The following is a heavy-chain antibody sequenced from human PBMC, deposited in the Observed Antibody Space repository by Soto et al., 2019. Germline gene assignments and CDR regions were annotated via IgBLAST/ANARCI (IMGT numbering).Heavy chain of an antibody. Sequence: QVQLVQSGGEVKKPGASVKVSCKASGYTFSNYAISWVRQAPGQGLEWMGWITAHNGNTKYAQKFQARVTMTTDTSTSTASMELRSLTSDDTAVYYCARDAPYDDFWSGVMELYYYRMDVWGQGTTVTVSS. CDR3: ARDAPYDDFWSGVMELYYYRMDV. CDR2: ITAHNGNT. D-gene: IGHD3-3*01. CDR1: GYTFSNYA. V-gene: IGHV1-18*01. J-gene: IGHJ6*02.